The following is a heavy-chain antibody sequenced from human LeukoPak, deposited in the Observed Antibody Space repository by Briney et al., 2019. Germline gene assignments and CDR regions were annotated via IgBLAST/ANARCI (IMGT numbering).Heavy chain of an antibody. CDR2: ISGGGDST. CDR1: GFTFSTYA. V-gene: IGHV3-23*01. Sequence: GGSLRLSCAASGFTFSTYAMNWVRQAPGKGLEWVSTISGGGDSTYYADSVKGRFTISRDSSKDTVYLQMDSLRAEDTAGYYCAKGSDYNLYFDHWGQGALVTVSS. CDR3: AKGSDYNLYFDH. J-gene: IGHJ5*02. D-gene: IGHD1-26*01.